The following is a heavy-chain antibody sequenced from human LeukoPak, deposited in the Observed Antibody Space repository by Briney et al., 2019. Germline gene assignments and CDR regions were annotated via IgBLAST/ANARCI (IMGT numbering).Heavy chain of an antibody. J-gene: IGHJ6*02. CDR3: AKAGFGITMIVVVMDV. CDR1: GFTVSSYA. CDR2: ISCSGGST. D-gene: IGHD3-22*01. Sequence: GGSLRLSCAASGFTVSSYAMSWVRQAPGKGLEWVSAISCSGGSTYYADSVKGRFTISRDNSKNTLYLQMNSLRAEDTAVYYCAKAGFGITMIVVVMDVWGQGTTVTVSS. V-gene: IGHV3-23*01.